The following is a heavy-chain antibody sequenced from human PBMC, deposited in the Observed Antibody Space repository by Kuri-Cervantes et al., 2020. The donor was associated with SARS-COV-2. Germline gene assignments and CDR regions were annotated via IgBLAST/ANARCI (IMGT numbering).Heavy chain of an antibody. J-gene: IGHJ4*02. CDR3: ARHPPEYYSLYYFDY. CDR1: GGSISSSSYY. D-gene: IGHD3-10*01. CDR2: IYYSGST. Sequence: GSLRLSCTVSGGSISSSSYYWGWTRQPPGKGLEWIGSIYYSGSTYYNPSLKSRVTISVDTSKNQFSLKLSSVTAADTAVYYCARHPPEYYSLYYFDYWGQGTLVTVSS. V-gene: IGHV4-39*01.